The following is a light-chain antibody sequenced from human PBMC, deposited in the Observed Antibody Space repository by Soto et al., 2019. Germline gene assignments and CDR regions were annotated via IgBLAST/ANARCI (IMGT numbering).Light chain of an antibody. Sequence: DIVMTQSPDSLTVSLGERATINCRSSQSILYNSNNKNYLAWYQQKPGQTPKLLIYWASTWESGVPDRFRGSGSGTDFTLTISSLQDEDVAVYSCQQYYTTPRTFGQGTKVEIK. CDR2: WAS. J-gene: IGKJ1*01. CDR3: QQYYTTPRT. V-gene: IGKV4-1*01. CDR1: QSILYNSNNKNY.